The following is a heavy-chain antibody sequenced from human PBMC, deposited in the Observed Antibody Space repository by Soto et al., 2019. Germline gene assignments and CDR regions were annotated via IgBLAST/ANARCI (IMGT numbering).Heavy chain of an antibody. CDR3: ARGYCTTSICDPWFDP. J-gene: IGHJ5*02. V-gene: IGHV5-51*01. Sequence: GESLKISCTGVGYSFTSYWIGWVRQMPGKGLEWMGIIYPGDSDARYSPSFQGQVTISADKSITTAYLQWSSLKASDTAMYYCARGYCTTSICDPWFDPWGQGTLVTVSS. D-gene: IGHD2-8*01. CDR1: GYSFTSYW. CDR2: IYPGDSDA.